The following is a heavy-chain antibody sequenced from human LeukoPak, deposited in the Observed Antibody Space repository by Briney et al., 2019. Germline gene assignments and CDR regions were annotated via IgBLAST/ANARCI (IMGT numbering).Heavy chain of an antibody. J-gene: IGHJ4*02. Sequence: ASVKVSCKASGFAFSSSATQWVRQARGQRLEWIGWIVVGSGNTNYAQKFQERVTFTRDMSTSTAYMELSSLRSDDTAIYYCAADDQQLILWGQGTLVTVSS. CDR3: AADDQQLIL. CDR1: GFAFSSSA. V-gene: IGHV1-58*02. D-gene: IGHD3-16*01. CDR2: IVVGSGNT.